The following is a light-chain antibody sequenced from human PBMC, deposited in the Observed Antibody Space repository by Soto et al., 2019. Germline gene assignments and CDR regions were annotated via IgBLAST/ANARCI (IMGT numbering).Light chain of an antibody. J-gene: IGKJ5*01. CDR3: QHYGNSPLT. CDR2: GAS. Sequence: IVMTPSPATLSVCPGESATLSCRASQSVSSNLEWYQQKPGQAPRLLIYGASTRDTGIPARFSGSGSGTDFTLTISSLQSEDFAMYYCQHYGNSPLTFGQGTRLEI. V-gene: IGKV3-15*01. CDR1: QSVSSN.